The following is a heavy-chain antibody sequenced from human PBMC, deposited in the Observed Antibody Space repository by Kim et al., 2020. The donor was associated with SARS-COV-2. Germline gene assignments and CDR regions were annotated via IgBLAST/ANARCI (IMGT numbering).Heavy chain of an antibody. CDR3: ARPLIEAPGIGWFDP. CDR2: INAGNGDT. CDR1: GYTFSSYS. V-gene: IGHV1-3*01. Sequence: ASAKVSCETSGYTFSSYSIHWVRQAPGQRLEWMGWINAGNGDTKYSQKFQGRVTITRDTSASTAYMELSSLRFEDTAVYYCARPLIEAPGIGWFDPWGQG. J-gene: IGHJ5*02. D-gene: IGHD6-13*01.